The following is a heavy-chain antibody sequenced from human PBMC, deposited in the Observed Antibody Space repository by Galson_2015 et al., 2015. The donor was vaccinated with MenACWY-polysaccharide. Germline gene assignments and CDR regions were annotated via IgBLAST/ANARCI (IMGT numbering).Heavy chain of an antibody. Sequence: ETLSLTCAVSSGSISSKDWWAWVRQPPGEGLEWIGEVSQSGSTHYNPSLESRVTILDDKPKNQFSLVQRSVTAAGTAVYSCARRDIYRTTADRLAFDSWGQGTLITVSS. V-gene: IGHV4-4*01. CDR1: SGSISSKDW. J-gene: IGHJ4*02. CDR3: ARRDIYRTTADRLAFDS. CDR2: VSQSGST. D-gene: IGHD4-11*01.